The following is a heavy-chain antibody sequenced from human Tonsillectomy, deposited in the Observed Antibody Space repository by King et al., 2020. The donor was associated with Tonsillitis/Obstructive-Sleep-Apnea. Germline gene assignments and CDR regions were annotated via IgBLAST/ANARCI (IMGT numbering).Heavy chain of an antibody. CDR2: ISSSGSTI. J-gene: IGHJ4*02. D-gene: IGHD3-16*01. CDR1: GFTFSGYE. CDR3: ARESLLGCAGRAFDY. Sequence: VQLVESGGGLVQPGGSLRLSCAASGFTFSGYEMSWVRQAPGKGLEWGSYISSSGSTIYYADSVKGRFTISRDNAKNSLYLQMNSLRAEDTAVYYCARESLLGCAGRAFDYWGQGTLVTVSS. V-gene: IGHV3-48*03.